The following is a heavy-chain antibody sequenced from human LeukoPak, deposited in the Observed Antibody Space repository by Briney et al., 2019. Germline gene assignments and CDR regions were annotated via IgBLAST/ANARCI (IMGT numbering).Heavy chain of an antibody. Sequence: GASVKVSCKASGDTFSSYAISWVRQAPGQGLEWMGGIVPIFDTADYAQKFQGRLTITADDSTSTAYMELSSLRAEDTAVYYCARDLLGSHTSYSSGAWDYWGQGTLVTVSS. CDR3: ARDLLGSHTSYSSGAWDY. V-gene: IGHV1-69*13. J-gene: IGHJ4*02. D-gene: IGHD3-9*01. CDR2: IVPIFDTA. CDR1: GDTFSSYA.